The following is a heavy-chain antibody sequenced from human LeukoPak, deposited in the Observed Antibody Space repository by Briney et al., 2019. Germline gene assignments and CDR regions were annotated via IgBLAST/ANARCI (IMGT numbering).Heavy chain of an antibody. J-gene: IGHJ4*02. CDR2: INPNSGGT. CDR3: ASISHYDSSGYYYPAY. Sequence: WASVKVSCKASGYTFTGYYMHWVRQAPGQGLEWMGWINPNSGGTNYAQKFQGGVTTTRDTSISTAYMELSRLRSDDTAVYYCASISHYDSSGYYYPAYWGQGTLVTVSS. D-gene: IGHD3-22*01. V-gene: IGHV1-2*02. CDR1: GYTFTGYY.